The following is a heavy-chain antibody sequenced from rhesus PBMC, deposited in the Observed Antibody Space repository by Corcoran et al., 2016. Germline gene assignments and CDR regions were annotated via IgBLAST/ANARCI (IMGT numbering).Heavy chain of an antibody. Sequence: QVQLQESGPGLVKPSETLSLTCSVSGYFISRVYYWTWSRPPPRPGLEWIGYISYSGSTSNNPSLKSRVTISRDTSKNQFSLKLSSVTTADTAVYYCATSPRRYSGYSYYFDYWGQGVLVTVSS. CDR1: GYFISRVYY. J-gene: IGHJ4*01. V-gene: IGHV4-122*02. CDR2: ISYSGST. CDR3: ATSPRRYSGYSYYFDY. D-gene: IGHD5-24*01.